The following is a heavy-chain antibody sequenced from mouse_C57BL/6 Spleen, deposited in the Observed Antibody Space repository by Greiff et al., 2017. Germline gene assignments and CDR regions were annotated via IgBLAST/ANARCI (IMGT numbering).Heavy chain of an antibody. Sequence: QVQLQQPGAELVMPGASVKLSCKASGYTFTSYWMHWVKQRPGQGLEWIGEIDPSDSYTNYNQKFKGKSTLTVDKSSSTAYMQLSSLTSEDSAVYYCARGSYEGYFDYWGQGTTLTVSS. CDR3: ARGSYEGYFDY. J-gene: IGHJ2*01. V-gene: IGHV1-69*01. D-gene: IGHD6-1*01. CDR1: GYTFTSYW. CDR2: IDPSDSYT.